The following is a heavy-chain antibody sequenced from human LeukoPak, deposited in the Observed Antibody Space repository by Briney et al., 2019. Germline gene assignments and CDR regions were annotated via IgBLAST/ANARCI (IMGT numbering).Heavy chain of an antibody. J-gene: IGHJ5*02. CDR1: GFTFSSYA. V-gene: IGHV3-30*04. CDR2: ISYDGSNK. D-gene: IGHD4-17*01. Sequence: GGSLRLSCAASGFTFSSYAMHWVRQAPGKGLEWVAVISYDGSNKYYADSVKGRFTISRDNSKNTLYLQMNSLRAEDTAVYYCARELTDYGDYLASNWFDPWGQGTLVTVSS. CDR3: ARELTDYGDYLASNWFDP.